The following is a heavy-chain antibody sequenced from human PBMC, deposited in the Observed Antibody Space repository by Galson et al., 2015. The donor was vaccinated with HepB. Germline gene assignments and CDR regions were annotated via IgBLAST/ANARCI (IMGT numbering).Heavy chain of an antibody. CDR2: ISAKNGNA. J-gene: IGHJ5*02. CDR3: ARDKSSSWELWLDP. CDR1: GYTFNNYD. V-gene: IGHV1-18*04. Sequence: SVKVSCKASGYTFNNYDFSWVRQAPGQGLEWRGWISAKNGNATYPQKFQGRLTMTTDTSTSTAYMELRSLTSDDTAMYYCARDKSSSWELWLDPWGQGTLVIVSS. D-gene: IGHD6-13*01.